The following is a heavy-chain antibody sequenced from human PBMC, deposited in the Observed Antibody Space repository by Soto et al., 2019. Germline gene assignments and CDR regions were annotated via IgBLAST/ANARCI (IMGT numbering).Heavy chain of an antibody. CDR2: IYYSGST. CDR3: ARGSSLGY. V-gene: IGHV4-59*01. Sequence: ETLALSCAVSGGSISSYYWSWIRQPPGKGLEWIGYIYYSGSTNYNPSLKSRVTISVDTSKNQFSLKLSSVTAADTAVYYCARGSSLGYWGQGTLVTVYS. D-gene: IGHD6-13*01. J-gene: IGHJ4*02. CDR1: GGSISSYY.